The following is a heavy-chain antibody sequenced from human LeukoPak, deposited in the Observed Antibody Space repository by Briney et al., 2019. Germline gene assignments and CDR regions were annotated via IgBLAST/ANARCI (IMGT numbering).Heavy chain of an antibody. D-gene: IGHD2-15*01. J-gene: IGHJ5*02. CDR2: IYYSGST. CDR3: ARVSVVDYRFDP. V-gene: IGHV4-59*01. CDR1: GGSISSYY. Sequence: SETLSLTCTVSGGSISSYYWSWIRQPPGKGLEWIGDIYYSGSTNYNPSLKSRVTISVDTSKNQFSLKLSSVTAADTAVYYCARVSVVDYRFDPWGQGTLVTVSS.